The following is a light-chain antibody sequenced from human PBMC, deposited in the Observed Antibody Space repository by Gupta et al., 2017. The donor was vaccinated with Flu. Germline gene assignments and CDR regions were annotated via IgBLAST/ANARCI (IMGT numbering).Light chain of an antibody. CDR1: SSNIGRRT. CDR2: SNV. CDR3: AAWDDSLNGFV. V-gene: IGLV1-44*01. J-gene: IGLJ1*01. Sequence: QSVLTQPPSVSETPGPGVTIACSGSSSNIGRRTVNWYQQLPGTAPKLLIYSNVQRTSGVPDRFSGSKSGTSASLAISGLQSEDEADYYCAAWDDSLNGFVFGSGTKVTV.